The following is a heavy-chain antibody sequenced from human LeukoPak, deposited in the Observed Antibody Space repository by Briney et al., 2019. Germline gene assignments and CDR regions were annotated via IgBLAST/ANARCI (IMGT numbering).Heavy chain of an antibody. CDR3: ARAVYCSGGSCYEDY. CDR2: ISGNGGTT. J-gene: IGHJ4*02. CDR1: GFTFSRDA. Sequence: GGSLRLSCAASGFTFSRDAMNWVRQAPGKGLEWVSIISGNGGTTYYADAVKGRFTISRDNSKNTLYLQINSLRVEDTAFYYCARAVYCSGGSCYEDYWGQGTLVTVSS. V-gene: IGHV3-23*01. D-gene: IGHD2-15*01.